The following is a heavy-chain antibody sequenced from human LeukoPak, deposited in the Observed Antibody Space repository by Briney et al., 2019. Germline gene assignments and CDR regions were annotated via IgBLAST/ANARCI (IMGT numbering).Heavy chain of an antibody. CDR3: ARVFNFRSYSKYYYYMDV. V-gene: IGHV4-30-4*08. CDR2: IYYSGST. Sequence: SETLSLTCTVSGGSISSGDYYWSWIRQPPGKGLEWIGYIYYSGSTYYNPSLKSRVTISVDTSKNQFSLKLSSVTAADTAVYYCARVFNFRSYSKYYYYMDVWGKGTTVTVSS. CDR1: GGSISSGDYY. D-gene: IGHD1-26*01. J-gene: IGHJ6*03.